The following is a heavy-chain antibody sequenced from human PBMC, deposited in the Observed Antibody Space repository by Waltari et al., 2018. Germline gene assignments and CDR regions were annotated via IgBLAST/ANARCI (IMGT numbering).Heavy chain of an antibody. Sequence: QVQLVQSGAEVKKPGSSVTVSCKASGGTFSSYAIRWGGQAPGQGLEWMGRIIPIFGTANYAQKFQGRVTITADKSTSTAYMELSSLRSEDTAVYYCARHLWGLGLTDYWGQGTLVTVSS. D-gene: IGHD3-16*01. CDR3: ARHLWGLGLTDY. J-gene: IGHJ4*02. CDR2: IIPIFGTA. CDR1: GGTFSSYA. V-gene: IGHV1-69*08.